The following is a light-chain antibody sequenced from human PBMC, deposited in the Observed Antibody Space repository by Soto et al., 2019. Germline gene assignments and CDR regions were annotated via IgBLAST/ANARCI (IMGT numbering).Light chain of an antibody. Sequence: DIVLTQSPLSLPVTPGEPASISCRSSQSLLHSDGFNYLAWYVQKPGQSPQLLIYLGSTRASGVXDXXSGSGSVTDFTLKISRVEADDVGVYYCMQPLQTPWTFGQGTRVEI. CDR1: QSLLHSDGFNY. CDR2: LGS. V-gene: IGKV2-28*01. J-gene: IGKJ1*01. CDR3: MQPLQTPWT.